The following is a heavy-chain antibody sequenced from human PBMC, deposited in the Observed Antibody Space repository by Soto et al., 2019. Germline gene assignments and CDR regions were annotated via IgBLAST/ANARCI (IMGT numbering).Heavy chain of an antibody. CDR2: IRSKANSYAT. D-gene: IGHD4-4*01. CDR3: TRATVTNRYYYYYMDV. CDR1: GFTFSGSA. V-gene: IGHV3-73*01. Sequence: EVQLVESGGGLVQPGGSLKLSCAASGFTFSGSAMHWVRQASGKGLEWVGRIRSKANSYATAYAASVKGRFTISRDDSKNTAYLQMTSLKTEDTAVYYCTRATVTNRYYYYYMDVWGKGTTVTVSS. J-gene: IGHJ6*03.